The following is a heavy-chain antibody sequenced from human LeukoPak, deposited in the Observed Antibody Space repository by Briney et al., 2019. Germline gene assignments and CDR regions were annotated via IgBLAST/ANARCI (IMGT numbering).Heavy chain of an antibody. D-gene: IGHD5-24*01. V-gene: IGHV4-39*01. J-gene: IGHJ5*02. CDR3: AFRRDGYKGGIWFDP. CDR2: IYYSGST. CDR1: GGSINSRSYY. Sequence: SETLSLTCTVSGGSINSRSYYWGWIRQPPGKGLEWIGSIYYSGSTYHNPSLKSRVTISVDTSKNQLSLKLSSVTAADTAVYYCAFRRDGYKGGIWFDPWGQGTLVTVSS.